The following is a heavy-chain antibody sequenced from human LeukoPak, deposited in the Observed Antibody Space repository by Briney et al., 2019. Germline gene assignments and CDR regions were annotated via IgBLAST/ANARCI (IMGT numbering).Heavy chain of an antibody. V-gene: IGHV1-8*03. CDR1: GYTFTSYD. CDR2: MNPNSGNT. CDR3: ARLAGTYYDFWSGFQRNYYYYYMDV. D-gene: IGHD3-3*01. J-gene: IGHJ6*03. Sequence: ASVKVSCKASGYTFTSYDINWVRQATGQGLEWMGWMNPNSGNTGYTQKFQGRVTITRNTSISTAYMELSSLRSEDTAVYYCARLAGTYYDFWSGFQRNYYYYYMDVWGKGTTVTVSS.